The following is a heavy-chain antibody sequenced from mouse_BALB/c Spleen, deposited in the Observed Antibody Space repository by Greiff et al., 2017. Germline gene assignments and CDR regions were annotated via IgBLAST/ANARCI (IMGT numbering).Heavy chain of an antibody. V-gene: IGHV1S81*02. CDR2: INPSNGGT. J-gene: IGHJ3*01. Sequence: VKLQESGAELVKPGASVKLSCKASGYTFTSYYMYWVKQRPGQGLEWIGEINPSNGGTNFNEKFKSKATLTVDKSSSTAYMQLSSLTSEDSAVYYCTRSGDYRYDEGPWFAYWGQGTLVTVSA. CDR1: GYTFTSYY. D-gene: IGHD2-14*01. CDR3: TRSGDYRYDEGPWFAY.